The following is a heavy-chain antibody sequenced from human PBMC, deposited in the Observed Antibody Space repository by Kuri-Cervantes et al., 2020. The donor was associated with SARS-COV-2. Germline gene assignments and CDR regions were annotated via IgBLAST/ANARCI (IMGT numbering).Heavy chain of an antibody. D-gene: IGHD1-7*01. CDR1: GVSVSSNSAA. J-gene: IGHJ4*02. V-gene: IGHV6-1*01. CDR3: ARGTDNWNYGRFDY. CDR2: TYYRSKWYN. Sequence: SQTLSLTCAISGVSVSSNSAAWNWNRQAPSRGREWLGSTYYRSKWYNDYEVSVKSRININPDTSKHQFSLQRYAVTPEDTAVYYFARGTDNWNYGRFDYWGKGTLATVPS.